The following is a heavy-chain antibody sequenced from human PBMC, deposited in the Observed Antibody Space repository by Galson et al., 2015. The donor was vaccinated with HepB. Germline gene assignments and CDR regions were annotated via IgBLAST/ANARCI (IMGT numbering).Heavy chain of an antibody. V-gene: IGHV3-7*01. CDR1: GFTFSSYW. CDR2: IKQDGSEK. Sequence: SLRLSCAASGFTFSSYWMSWVRQAPGKGLEWVANIKQDGSEKYYVDSVKGRFTISRDNAKNSLYLQMNSLRAEDTAVYYCARSPPLYPGSADYWGQGTLVTVSS. J-gene: IGHJ4*02. D-gene: IGHD2-2*02. CDR3: ARSPPLYPGSADY.